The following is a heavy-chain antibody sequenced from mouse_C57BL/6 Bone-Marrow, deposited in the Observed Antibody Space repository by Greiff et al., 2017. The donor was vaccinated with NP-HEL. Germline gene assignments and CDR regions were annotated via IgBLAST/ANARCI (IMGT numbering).Heavy chain of an antibody. Sequence: VQLQQPGAELVKPGASVKLSCKASGYTFTSYWMHWVKQRPGQGLEWIGMIHPNSGSTNYNEKFKSKATLTVDKSSSTAYMQLSSLTSEDSAVYYCARPPIYDGYYDWYFDVWGTGTTVTVSS. CDR2: IHPNSGST. V-gene: IGHV1-64*01. CDR3: ARPPIYDGYYDWYFDV. CDR1: GYTFTSYW. J-gene: IGHJ1*03. D-gene: IGHD2-3*01.